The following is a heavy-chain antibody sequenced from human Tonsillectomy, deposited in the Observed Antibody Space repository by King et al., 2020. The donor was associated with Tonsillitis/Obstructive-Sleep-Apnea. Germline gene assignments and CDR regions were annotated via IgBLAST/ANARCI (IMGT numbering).Heavy chain of an antibody. CDR3: AKMRRVMGLRPVVSYGMDV. CDR1: GFTFSSYA. CDR2: ISGGGINT. Sequence: VQLVESGGNLVQPGGSLRLSCAVSGFTFSSYAMSWVRQAPGKGLEWVSSISGGGINTYYADSVKGRFTTSRDNSKNTLYLQMNSLRGEDTAVYYCAKMRRVMGLRPVVSYGMDVWGQGTTVTVSS. J-gene: IGHJ6*02. D-gene: IGHD3-9*01. V-gene: IGHV3-23*04.